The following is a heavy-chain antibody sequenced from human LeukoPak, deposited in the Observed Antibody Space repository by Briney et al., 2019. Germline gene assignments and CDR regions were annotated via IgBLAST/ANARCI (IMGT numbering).Heavy chain of an antibody. J-gene: IGHJ4*02. D-gene: IGHD6-13*01. V-gene: IGHV3-53*01. Sequence: GGSLRLSCAASGFTVSSNYMSWVRQAPGKGLEWVSVIYSGGSTYYADSVKGRFTISRDNSKNTLYLQMNSLRAEDTAVYYCARDGGSSSWYSDYWGQGTLVTVSS. CDR3: ARDGGSSSWYSDY. CDR1: GFTVSSNY. CDR2: IYSGGST.